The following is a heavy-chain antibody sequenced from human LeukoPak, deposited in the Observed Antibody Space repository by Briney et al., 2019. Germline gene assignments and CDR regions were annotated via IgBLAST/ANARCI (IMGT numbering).Heavy chain of an antibody. Sequence: PSQTLSLTCTVSGGSISSGSYYWSWIRQPAGKGLEWIGRIYTSGSTNYNPSLKSRVTISVDTSKNQFSLKLSSVTAADTAVYYCARAQLGQSNWFDPWGQGTLVTVSS. CDR2: IYTSGST. D-gene: IGHD6-6*01. V-gene: IGHV4-61*02. J-gene: IGHJ5*02. CDR1: GGSISSGSYY. CDR3: ARAQLGQSNWFDP.